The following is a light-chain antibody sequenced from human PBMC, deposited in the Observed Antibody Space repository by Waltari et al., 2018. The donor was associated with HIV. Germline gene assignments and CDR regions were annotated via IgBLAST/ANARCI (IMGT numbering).Light chain of an antibody. J-gene: IGKJ1*01. CDR3: QQSSLTPRTPRT. Sequence: IQMTQSPSSLSAALGDRVTIPCRASQTIGNYLNWYQQKQGRGPKLLIYAASRLQTWVPSRFSGSGSGTELNVTISGLQHDDDATYYCQQSSLTPRTPRTFGQGTKVEI. CDR2: AAS. V-gene: IGKV1-39*01. CDR1: QTIGNY.